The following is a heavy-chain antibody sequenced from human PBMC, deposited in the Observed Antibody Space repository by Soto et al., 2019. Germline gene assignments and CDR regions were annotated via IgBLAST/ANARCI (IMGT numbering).Heavy chain of an antibody. V-gene: IGHV3-48*01. CDR1: GFTFRTYG. Sequence: GGSLRLSCAASGFTFRTYGMNWIRLAPGKGLEWVAYTSSSSSPIYYADSVKGRFTISRDNSKNSLYLQMNSLRAEDTAVYYCAKDSYYDFWSGYYKSSGWFDPWGQGTLVTVSS. D-gene: IGHD3-3*01. CDR3: AKDSYYDFWSGYYKSSGWFDP. J-gene: IGHJ5*02. CDR2: TSSSSSPI.